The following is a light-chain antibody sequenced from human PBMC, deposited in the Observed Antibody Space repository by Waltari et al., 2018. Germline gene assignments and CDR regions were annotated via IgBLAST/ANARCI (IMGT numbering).Light chain of an antibody. CDR2: WAS. V-gene: IGKV4-1*01. CDR1: QSVLYSSKNKNY. Sequence: DIVMTQSPDSLAVSLGERATINSKSSQSVLYSSKNKNYLTWYQQKPGQPPKLLIYWASTRESGVPDRFSGSGSGTDFTLTISSLQAEDVAVYYCQQYYSTPITFGQGTRLEIK. J-gene: IGKJ5*01. CDR3: QQYYSTPIT.